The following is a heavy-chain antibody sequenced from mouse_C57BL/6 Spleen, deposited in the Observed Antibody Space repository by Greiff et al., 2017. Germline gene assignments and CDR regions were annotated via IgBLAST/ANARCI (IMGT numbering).Heavy chain of an antibody. D-gene: IGHD2-4*01. J-gene: IGHJ4*01. V-gene: IGHV1-81*01. CDR1: GYTFTSYG. CDR2: IYPRSGNT. CDR3: ARSGDYDGRYAMDY. Sequence: QVQLQQSGAELARPGASVKLSCKASGYTFTSYGISWVKQRTGQGLEWIGEIYPRSGNTYYNEKFKGKATLTADKSSSTAYMELRSLTSEDSAVYFCARSGDYDGRYAMDYWGQGTSVTVSS.